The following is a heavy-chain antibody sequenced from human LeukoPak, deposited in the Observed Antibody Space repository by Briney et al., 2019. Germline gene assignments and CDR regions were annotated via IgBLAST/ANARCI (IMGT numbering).Heavy chain of an antibody. CDR3: ARDRRGAATGSYVFDY. J-gene: IGHJ4*02. CDR2: INPSGGST. D-gene: IGHD3-9*01. Sequence: GGSLRLSCAASGFTFISYAIHWVRQAPGQGLEWMAIINPSGGSTSYAQKFQGILTMTRDMSTSTVYMALSSLRSEDTAVYYCARDRRGAATGSYVFDYWGQGTLVTVSS. V-gene: IGHV1-46*01. CDR1: GFTFISYA.